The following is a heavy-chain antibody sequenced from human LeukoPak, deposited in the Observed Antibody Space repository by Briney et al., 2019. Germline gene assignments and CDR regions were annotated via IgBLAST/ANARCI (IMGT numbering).Heavy chain of an antibody. CDR1: GGSFSGYY. CDR3: ARDYDILTGPFDY. D-gene: IGHD3-9*01. J-gene: IGHJ4*02. CDR2: TNHSGST. V-gene: IGHV4-34*01. Sequence: SETLSLTCAVYGGSFSGYYWSWIRQPPGKGLEWIGETNHSGSTNYNPSLKSRVTISVDTSKNQFSLKLSSVTAADTAVYYCARDYDILTGPFDYWGQGTLVTVSS.